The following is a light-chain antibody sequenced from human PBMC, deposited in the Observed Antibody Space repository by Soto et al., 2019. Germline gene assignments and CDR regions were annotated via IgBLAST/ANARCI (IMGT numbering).Light chain of an antibody. V-gene: IGLV2-23*02. Sequence: QSVLTQPATVSGSPGQSITISCTGTSSDVGSYNLFSWYQQYPGKAPKLMIYEVTKRPSGVSDRFSGSKSGNTASLTISGLQAEDEADYYCCSYAGGVIFGGGTKLTVL. CDR2: EVT. J-gene: IGLJ2*01. CDR3: CSYAGGVI. CDR1: SSDVGSYNL.